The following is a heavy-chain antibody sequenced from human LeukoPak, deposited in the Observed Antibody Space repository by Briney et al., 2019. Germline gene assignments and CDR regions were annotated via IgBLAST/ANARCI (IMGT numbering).Heavy chain of an antibody. CDR3: ARAVTYYYDSSGYPTLDY. CDR1: GRSISTYY. Sequence: PSETLSLTCSVSGRSISTYYWSWIRQPPGKGPAWIGYIYYSGSTNYNPSLKSRVTISVDMSKNQLSLKLSSVTAADTAVYYCARAVTYYYDSSGYPTLDYWGQGTLVTVSS. CDR2: IYYSGST. D-gene: IGHD3-22*01. V-gene: IGHV4-59*08. J-gene: IGHJ4*02.